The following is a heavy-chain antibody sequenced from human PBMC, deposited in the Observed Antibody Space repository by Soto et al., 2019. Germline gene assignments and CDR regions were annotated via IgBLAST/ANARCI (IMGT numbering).Heavy chain of an antibody. J-gene: IGHJ3*02. CDR2: IYYSGST. Sequence: PSETLSLTCTVSGGSISSSSYYWGWIRQPPGKGLEWIGSIYYSGSTYYNPSLKSRVTISVDTSKNQFSLKLSSVTAADTAVYYCARDESDYYDSSGYYYDAFDIWGQGTMVTVSS. CDR1: GGSISSSSYY. CDR3: ARDESDYYDSSGYYYDAFDI. D-gene: IGHD3-22*01. V-gene: IGHV4-39*02.